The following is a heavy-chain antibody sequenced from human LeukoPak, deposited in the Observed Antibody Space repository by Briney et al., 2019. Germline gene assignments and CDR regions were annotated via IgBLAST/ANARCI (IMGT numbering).Heavy chain of an antibody. J-gene: IGHJ5*02. CDR1: GYTFTSYY. Sequence: ASVKVSCKASGYTFTSYYMHWVRQAPGQGLEWMGIINPSGGSTSYAQKSQGRVTMTRDTSTSTIYMELSSLRSEDTAVYFCARSVLTVTTSLNWFDPWGQGTLVTVSS. CDR3: ARSVLTVTTSLNWFDP. CDR2: INPSGGST. D-gene: IGHD4-11*01. V-gene: IGHV1-46*01.